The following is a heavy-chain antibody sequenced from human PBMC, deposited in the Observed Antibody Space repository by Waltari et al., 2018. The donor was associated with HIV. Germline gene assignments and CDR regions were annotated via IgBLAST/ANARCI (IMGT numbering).Heavy chain of an antibody. Sequence: QVQLVQSGAEVKKPGASVKVSCKASGYTFTGFYIHWVRQAPGQGLEWMGWINPNSGGTNYAQTFQGRVTMTRDTSISTAYMDLSRLRSDDTAVYYCARDRGSGNYFNYATDVWGQGTTVTVSS. CDR3: ARDRGSGNYFNYATDV. D-gene: IGHD3-10*01. CDR2: INPNSGGT. J-gene: IGHJ6*01. CDR1: GYTFTGFY. V-gene: IGHV1-2*02.